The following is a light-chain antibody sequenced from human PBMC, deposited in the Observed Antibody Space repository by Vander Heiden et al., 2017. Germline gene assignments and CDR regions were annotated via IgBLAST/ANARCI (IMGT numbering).Light chain of an antibody. V-gene: IGLV1-47*02. J-gene: IGLJ3*02. CDR3: AAWDDSLSGHWV. CDR1: SSNIGSNY. CDR2: SNN. Sequence: ISCSGSSSNIGSNYVYWYQQLPGTAPKLLIYSNNQRPSGVPDRFSGSKSGTSASLAISGLRSEDEADYYCAAWDDSLSGHWVFGGGTKLTGL.